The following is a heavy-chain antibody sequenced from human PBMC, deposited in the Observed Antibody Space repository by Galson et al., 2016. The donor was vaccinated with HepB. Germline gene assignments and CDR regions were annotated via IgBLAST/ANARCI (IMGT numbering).Heavy chain of an antibody. J-gene: IGHJ6*02. V-gene: IGHV3-30*18. CDR2: ITYDGSNK. CDR3: AKDAAYDFWSGHEGNYRMDV. CDR1: GFTFSNYG. Sequence: SLRLSCAGSGFTFSNYGIHWVRQAPGKGLEWVAVITYDGSNKYYADFLKGRFIISRENSKNTLYRQMNSLRADDTAVYYCAKDAAYDFWSGHEGNYRMDVWGQGTTVTVSS. D-gene: IGHD3/OR15-3a*01.